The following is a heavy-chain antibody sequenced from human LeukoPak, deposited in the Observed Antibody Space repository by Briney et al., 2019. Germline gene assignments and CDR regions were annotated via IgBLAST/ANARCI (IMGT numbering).Heavy chain of an antibody. CDR1: GFTFSSYA. D-gene: IGHD2-15*01. J-gene: IGHJ4*02. CDR2: ISGSGGST. CDR3: ARFLIGGGSPHYFDY. V-gene: IGHV3-23*01. Sequence: GGSLRPSCAASGFTFSSYAMSWVRQAPGKGLEWVSAISGSGGSTYYADSVKGRFTISRDNSKNTLYLQMNSLRAEDTAVYYCARFLIGGGSPHYFDYWGQGTLVTVSS.